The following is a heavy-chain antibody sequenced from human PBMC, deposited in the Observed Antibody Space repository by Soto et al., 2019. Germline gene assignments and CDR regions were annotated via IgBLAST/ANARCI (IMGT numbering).Heavy chain of an antibody. CDR3: ARKTLAGAVNPWFDP. Sequence: QVTLKESGPVLVKPTETLTLRCTVSGLSITDSEMGVSWIRQPPGQPLEWLAHIDSSGEKSYRTFLKSRLAISKDHSKGPVVLTLEDIDPWDTATLHCARKTLAGAVNPWFDPWGQGIPVPVPS. V-gene: IGHV2-26*01. D-gene: IGHD6-19*01. J-gene: IGHJ5*02. CDR2: IDSSGEK. CDR1: GLSITDSEMG.